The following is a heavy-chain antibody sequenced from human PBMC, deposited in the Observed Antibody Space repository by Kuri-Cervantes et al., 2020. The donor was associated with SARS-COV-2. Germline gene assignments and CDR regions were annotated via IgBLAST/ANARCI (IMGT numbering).Heavy chain of an antibody. Sequence: SETLSLTCTVSGGSVSSGSYYWSWIRQPPGKGLEWIGYIYYSGSTNYNPSLKSRVTISVDTSKNQFSLKLSSVTAADTAVYYCARDHYDSSGYAFDIWGQGTRVTVSS. D-gene: IGHD3-22*01. CDR3: ARDHYDSSGYAFDI. J-gene: IGHJ3*02. CDR1: GGSVSSGSYY. CDR2: IYYSGST. V-gene: IGHV4-61*01.